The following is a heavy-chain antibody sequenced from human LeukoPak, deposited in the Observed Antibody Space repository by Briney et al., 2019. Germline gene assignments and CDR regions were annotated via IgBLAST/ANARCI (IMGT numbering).Heavy chain of an antibody. V-gene: IGHV1-8*01. J-gene: IGHJ3*02. CDR2: MNPNSGNT. D-gene: IGHD3-9*01. Sequence: GASVKVSCKASGYTFTSYDINWVRQATGQGLEWMGWMNPNSGNTGYAQKFQGRATMTRNTSISTAYMELSSLRSEDTAVYYCASGSYDILTEAFDIWGQGTMVTVSS. CDR1: GYTFTSYD. CDR3: ASGSYDILTEAFDI.